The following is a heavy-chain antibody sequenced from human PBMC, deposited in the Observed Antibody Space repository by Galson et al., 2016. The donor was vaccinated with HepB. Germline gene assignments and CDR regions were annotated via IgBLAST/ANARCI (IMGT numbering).Heavy chain of an antibody. D-gene: IGHD6-19*01. CDR1: GFTFSRYG. CDR2: IWYDGSNK. V-gene: IGHV3-33*01. CDR3: AREDPNIAVAALDY. J-gene: IGHJ4*02. Sequence: SLRLSCAASGFTFSRYGMHWVRQAPGKGLESVAFIWYDGSNKYYEDSVKGRFTISRDNSKNTLYLQMNSLRAEDTAVYYCAREDPNIAVAALDYWGQGTLVTVSS.